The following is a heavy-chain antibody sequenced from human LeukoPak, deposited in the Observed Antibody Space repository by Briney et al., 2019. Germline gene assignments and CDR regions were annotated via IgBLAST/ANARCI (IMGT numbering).Heavy chain of an antibody. CDR3: ATYGGNPFDY. CDR1: GGSIRSSSYY. D-gene: IGHD4-23*01. V-gene: IGHV4-61*05. J-gene: IGHJ4*02. CDR2: IYYSGST. Sequence: PSETLSLTCSVSGGSIRSSSYYWGWIRQPPGKGLEWIGYIYYSGSTNYSPSLKSRVTMSVDTSKNQFSLNLNSVTAADTAVYYCATYGGNPFDYWGQGTLVTVSS.